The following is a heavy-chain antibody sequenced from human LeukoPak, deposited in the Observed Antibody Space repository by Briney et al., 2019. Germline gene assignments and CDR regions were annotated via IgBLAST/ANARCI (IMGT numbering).Heavy chain of an antibody. V-gene: IGHV3-11*04. CDR1: GGSIKTYA. Sequence: LSLTCNVSGGSIKTYAWSWIRQPPGKGLEWVSYISSSGSTIYYADSVKGRFTISRDNAKNSLYLQMNSLRAEDTAVYYCARCEDILTGYYDESAFDYWGQGTLVTVSS. CDR3: ARCEDILTGYYDESAFDY. D-gene: IGHD3-9*01. J-gene: IGHJ4*02. CDR2: ISSSGSTI.